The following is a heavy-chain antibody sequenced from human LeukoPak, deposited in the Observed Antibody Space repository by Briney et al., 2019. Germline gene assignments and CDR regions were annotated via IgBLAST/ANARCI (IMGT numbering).Heavy chain of an antibody. CDR1: GFTFSSYA. Sequence: GGSLRLSCAASGFTFSSYAMHWVRQAPGKGLEWVAVISYDGSNKYYADSVKGRFTISRDNSKNTLYLQMNSLRAEDTAVYYCARVPDSSGYYSLLVGFDYWGQGTLVTVSS. CDR3: ARVPDSSGYYSLLVGFDY. CDR2: ISYDGSNK. D-gene: IGHD3-22*01. V-gene: IGHV3-30*04. J-gene: IGHJ4*02.